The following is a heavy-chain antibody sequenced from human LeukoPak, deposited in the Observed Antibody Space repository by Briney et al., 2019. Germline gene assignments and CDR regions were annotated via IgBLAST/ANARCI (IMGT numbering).Heavy chain of an antibody. CDR1: GFTFTTYG. Sequence: GGSLRLSCAASGFTFTTYGMHWVRQAPGKGLGWVAIIWYDGSNKYYADSVKGRFTVSRDNSKNTLYLQVNSLRAEDTAVYYCAAGEPYVYWGQGTLVTVSS. CDR3: AAGEPYVY. J-gene: IGHJ4*02. CDR2: IWYDGSNK. V-gene: IGHV3-33*01. D-gene: IGHD1-14*01.